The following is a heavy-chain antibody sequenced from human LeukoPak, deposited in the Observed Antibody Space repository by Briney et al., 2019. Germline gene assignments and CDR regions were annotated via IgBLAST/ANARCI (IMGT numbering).Heavy chain of an antibody. Sequence: PSETLSLTCTVSGGSISSYYWSWIRQPPGKGLEWIGYIYYSGSTNYNPSLKSRVTISVDTSKNQFSLKLSSVTAADTAVYYCARDGHSGYDPNWFDPWGQGTLVTVSS. V-gene: IGHV4-59*01. CDR1: GGSISSYY. D-gene: IGHD5-12*01. CDR2: IYYSGST. J-gene: IGHJ5*02. CDR3: ARDGHSGYDPNWFDP.